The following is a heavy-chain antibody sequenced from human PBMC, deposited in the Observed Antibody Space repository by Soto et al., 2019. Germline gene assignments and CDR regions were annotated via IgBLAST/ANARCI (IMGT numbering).Heavy chain of an antibody. J-gene: IGHJ4*02. Sequence: SETLSLTWTVSGGTMNSYYWTWIRQPAGKGLEGIGRIYSSGSTKYNPSLQSRVTMSLDTYKNQFSLRLTSVTAADTAVYYCARGYYASSDYFVGSTIFVYWGQGSLVTVSS. D-gene: IGHD3-22*01. CDR2: IYSSGST. CDR3: ARGYYASSDYFVGSTIFVY. V-gene: IGHV4-4*07. CDR1: GGTMNSYY.